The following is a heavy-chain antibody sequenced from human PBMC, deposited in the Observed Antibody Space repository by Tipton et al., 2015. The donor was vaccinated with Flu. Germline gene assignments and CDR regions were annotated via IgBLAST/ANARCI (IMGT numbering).Heavy chain of an antibody. CDR3: ARRTYSSSFDL. J-gene: IGHJ4*02. CDR2: IHRTGST. Sequence: TLSLTCSVSGDSIGSRYYWGWIRQPPGQGLEWIGNIHRTGSTYYNPSLKSRVTISVDTSRNQFSLKLSSMTAADTAVYFCARRTYSSSFDLWGQGTLLTVSS. CDR1: GDSIGSRYY. V-gene: IGHV4-38-2*01. D-gene: IGHD1-26*01.